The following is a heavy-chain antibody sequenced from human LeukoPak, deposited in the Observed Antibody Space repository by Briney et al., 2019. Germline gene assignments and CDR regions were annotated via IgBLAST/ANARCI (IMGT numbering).Heavy chain of an antibody. Sequence: GASVKVSCKASGGTFSSYAISWVRQAPGQGLEWMGWMNPNSGNTGYAQKFQGRVTMTRNTSISTAYMELSSLRSEDTAVYYCARGRSNSSSRIDYWGQGTLVTVSS. V-gene: IGHV1-8*02. J-gene: IGHJ4*02. CDR3: ARGRSNSSSRIDY. D-gene: IGHD6-6*01. CDR2: MNPNSGNT. CDR1: GGTFSSYA.